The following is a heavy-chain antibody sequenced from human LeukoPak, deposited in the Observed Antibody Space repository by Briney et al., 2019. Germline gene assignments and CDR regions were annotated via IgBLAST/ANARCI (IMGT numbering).Heavy chain of an antibody. V-gene: IGHV1-18*01. CDR2: VSTNDGNT. Sequence: ASVRVSCKASGYTFTNYHIAWVRQAPGQGLEWMGWVSTNDGNTVYAQRLQGRVTMTTDTSTSVTYMELRSLTSDDTAVYYCTRAPPGMTMMTDYWGQGTLVTVSS. CDR1: GYTFTNYH. J-gene: IGHJ4*02. CDR3: TRAPPGMTMMTDY. D-gene: IGHD3-22*01.